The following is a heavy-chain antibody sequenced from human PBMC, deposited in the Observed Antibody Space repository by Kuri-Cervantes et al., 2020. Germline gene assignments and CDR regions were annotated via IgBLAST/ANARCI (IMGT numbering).Heavy chain of an antibody. CDR3: ASGIKQGYYYYGMDV. J-gene: IGHJ6*02. CDR2: MNPNSGNT. V-gene: IGHV1-8*01. D-gene: IGHD6-13*01. CDR1: GYTFTSYD. Sequence: ASVKVSCKASGYTFTSYDINWVRQATGQGLEWMGWMNPNSGNTGYAQKFQGRVTMTRNTSISTAYMELSSLGSEDTAVYYCASGIKQGYYYYGMDVWGQGTTVTVSS.